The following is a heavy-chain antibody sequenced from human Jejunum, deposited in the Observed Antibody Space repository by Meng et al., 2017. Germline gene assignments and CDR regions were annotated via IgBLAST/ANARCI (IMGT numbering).Heavy chain of an antibody. CDR1: GFTFSSYA. CDR3: ARGCGTTCYIDY. V-gene: IGHV3-23*01. Sequence: EVQLLESGGGLVQPGGSLILSCAASGFTFSSYAMSWVRQAPGKGLEWVSTISGSGGGTYYPDSVKGRFTISRDDSKNTLYLQMNSLRAEDTAVYYCARGCGTTCYIDYWGQGTLVTVSS. J-gene: IGHJ4*02. D-gene: IGHD2-2*02. CDR2: ISGSGGGT.